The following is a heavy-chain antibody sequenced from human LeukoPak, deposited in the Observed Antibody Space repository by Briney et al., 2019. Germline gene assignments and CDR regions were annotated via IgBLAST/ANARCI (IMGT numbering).Heavy chain of an antibody. CDR3: ARGGYRSSTSRPFDY. CDR2: INHSGST. V-gene: IGHV4-34*01. J-gene: IGHJ4*02. D-gene: IGHD2-2*01. Sequence: SETLSLTCAVYGGSFSGYYWSWIRQPPGKGLEWIGEINHSGSTNYDPSLKSRVTISVDTSKNQFSLKLSSVTAADTAVYYCARGGYRSSTSRPFDYWGQGTLVTVSS. CDR1: GGSFSGYY.